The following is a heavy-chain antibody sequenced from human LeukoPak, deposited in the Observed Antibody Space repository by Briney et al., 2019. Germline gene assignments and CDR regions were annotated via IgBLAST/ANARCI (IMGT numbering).Heavy chain of an antibody. J-gene: IGHJ4*02. CDR2: ISAYNGDT. V-gene: IGHV1-18*01. CDR3: ARDLGSAEAGGALRTFFDY. D-gene: IGHD6-19*01. Sequence: ASVKVSCKASGYTFTSFGISWVRQAPGQGLEWMGWISAYNGDTNYIQKVQGRVTMTTDTSTSTAYMELRSLRADDTAVYYCARDLGSAEAGGALRTFFDYWGQGTLVTVSS. CDR1: GYTFTSFG.